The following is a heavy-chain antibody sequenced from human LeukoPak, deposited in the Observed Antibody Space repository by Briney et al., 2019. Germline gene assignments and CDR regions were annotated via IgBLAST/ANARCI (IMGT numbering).Heavy chain of an antibody. CDR1: GFTFSSYA. V-gene: IGHV3-23*01. CDR2: ISGSGGST. Sequence: PGGSLRLSCAASGFTFSSYAMSWVRQAPGKGLEWVSAISGSGGSTYYADSVKGRFTISRDNAKNSLYLQMNSLRAEDTALYYCAKDEEYRYYYDSSGYYGGLDYWGQGTLVTVSS. CDR3: AKDEEYRYYYDSSGYYGGLDY. D-gene: IGHD3-22*01. J-gene: IGHJ4*02.